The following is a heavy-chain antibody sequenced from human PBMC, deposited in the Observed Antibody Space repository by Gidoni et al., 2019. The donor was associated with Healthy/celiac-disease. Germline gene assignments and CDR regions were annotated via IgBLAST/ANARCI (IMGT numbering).Heavy chain of an antibody. J-gene: IGHJ4*02. V-gene: IGHV4-59*01. CDR1: GGSISSYY. D-gene: IGHD6-13*01. Sequence: QVQLQESGPGLVKPSETLSLTCTVSGGSISSYYWSWIRQPPGKGLEWIGYIYYSGSTNYNPSLKSRVTISVDTSKNQFSLKLSSVTAADTAVYYCARLAPYSSSWTIFDYWGQGTLVTVSS. CDR3: ARLAPYSSSWTIFDY. CDR2: IYYSGST.